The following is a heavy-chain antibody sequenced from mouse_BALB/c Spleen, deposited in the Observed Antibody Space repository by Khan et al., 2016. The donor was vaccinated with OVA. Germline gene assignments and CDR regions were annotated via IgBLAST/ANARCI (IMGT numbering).Heavy chain of an antibody. CDR1: GYTFTNYW. D-gene: IGHD1-1*01. CDR3: INPVSSSAWFTY. Sequence: VELVESGAELAKPGASVKMSCKASGYTFTNYWMHWVKQRPGQGLEWIGYVNPSTGYTEYNQTFKDKATLTADKSSSTAFMTLNSLTSEASAHYYCINPVSSSAWFTYWGQGTMVTVSA. J-gene: IGHJ3*01. CDR2: VNPSTGYT. V-gene: IGHV1-7*01.